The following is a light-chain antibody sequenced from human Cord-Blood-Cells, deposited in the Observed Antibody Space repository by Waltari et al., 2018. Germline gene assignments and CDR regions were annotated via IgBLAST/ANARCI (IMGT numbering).Light chain of an antibody. CDR2: AAS. CDR1: QSISSY. CDR3: QQSYSTPYT. J-gene: IGKJ2*01. V-gene: IGKV1-39*01. Sequence: DIQMNQSPSSLSASVGDRVTITFLASQSISSYLNWYQQKPGKAPKLLIYAASSLQSGVPSMFSGSGSGTDFTLTISSLQPEDYATYYCQQSYSTPYTFGQGTKLEIK.